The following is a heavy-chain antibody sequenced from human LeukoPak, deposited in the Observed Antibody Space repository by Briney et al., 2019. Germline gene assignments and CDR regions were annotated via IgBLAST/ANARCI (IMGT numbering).Heavy chain of an antibody. V-gene: IGHV3-48*04. D-gene: IGHD3-10*01. CDR1: GFTFSSYT. CDR2: IDLSGSTL. Sequence: GGSLRLSCAASGFTFSSYTMNWVRQAPGKGLEWVSYIDLSGSTLYYVDSVKGRFTISRDNSKNSLYLQMNSLRAEDTAVYYCARVTVLLWFGDRLGENWFDPWGQGTLVTVSS. J-gene: IGHJ5*02. CDR3: ARVTVLLWFGDRLGENWFDP.